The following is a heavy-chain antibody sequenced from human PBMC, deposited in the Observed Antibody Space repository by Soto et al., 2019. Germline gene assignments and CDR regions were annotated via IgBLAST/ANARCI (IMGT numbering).Heavy chain of an antibody. CDR3: ARGNVVAIDY. CDR2: IYHSGST. CDR1: GGSMSSGGYY. Sequence: SETLSLTCTVSGGSMSSGGYYWTWLRQSPGKGLEWIGYIYHSGSTYYNPSLKSRVTISVDRSKNQFSLKLSSVTAADTAVYYCARGNVVAIDYWGQGTLVTVSS. V-gene: IGHV4-30-2*06. J-gene: IGHJ4*02. D-gene: IGHD2-21*01.